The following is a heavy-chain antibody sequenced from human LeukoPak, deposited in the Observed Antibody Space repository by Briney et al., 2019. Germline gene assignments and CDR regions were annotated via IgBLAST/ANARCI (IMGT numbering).Heavy chain of an antibody. V-gene: IGHV4-38-2*01. D-gene: IGHD3-10*01. CDR2: IYHSGST. CDR1: GYSLSRGYY. Sequence: PSETLSLTCAVSGYSLSRGYYWGWIRQPPGKGLEWIGRIYHSGSTYYNPSLKSRVTISVDTSKNHFSLKLSSVTAADTAVYYCARQPTPQTMVRGSGYYFDYWGQGTLVTVSS. J-gene: IGHJ4*02. CDR3: ARQPTPQTMVRGSGYYFDY.